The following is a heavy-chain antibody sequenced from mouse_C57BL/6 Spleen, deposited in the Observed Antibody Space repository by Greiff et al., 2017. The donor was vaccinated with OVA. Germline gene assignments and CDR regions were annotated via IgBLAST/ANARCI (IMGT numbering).Heavy chain of an antibody. CDR3: TRTFDYDGGGDYFDY. CDR2: IDPETGGT. CDR1: GYTFTDYE. Sequence: QVQLQQSGAELVRPGASVTLSCKASGYTFTDYEMHWVKQTPVHGLEWIGAIDPETGGTAYNQKFKGKAILTADKSSSTAYMELRSLTSEDSAVYYCTRTFDYDGGGDYFDYWGQGTTLTVSS. D-gene: IGHD2-4*01. V-gene: IGHV1-15*01. J-gene: IGHJ2*01.